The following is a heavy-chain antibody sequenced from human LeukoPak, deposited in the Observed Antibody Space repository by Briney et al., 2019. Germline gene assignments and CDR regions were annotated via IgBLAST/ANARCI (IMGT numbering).Heavy chain of an antibody. D-gene: IGHD6-19*01. V-gene: IGHV3-23*01. J-gene: IGHJ6*02. Sequence: GGSLRLSCAASGFTFSIYAMSWLRQAPGKAREWLSAISGSGGSTYYADSVKGRFTISRDNSKNTLYLQMNSLRAEDTAVYYCATIPGYSSGYGMDVWGQGTTVTVSS. CDR1: GFTFSIYA. CDR2: ISGSGGST. CDR3: ATIPGYSSGYGMDV.